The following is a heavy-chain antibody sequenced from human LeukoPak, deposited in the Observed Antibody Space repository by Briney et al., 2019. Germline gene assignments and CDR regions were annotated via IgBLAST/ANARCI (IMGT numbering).Heavy chain of an antibody. V-gene: IGHV6-1*01. CDR3: ARGDGEDELARDCSYFDL. CDR2: TYYRSKWYN. CDR1: GDSVSSNRAA. J-gene: IGHJ2*01. Sequence: SQTLSLTCAISGDSVSSNRAAWNWIRQSPSRGLEWLGRTYYRSKWYNDYAVSVKSRITINPDTSKNQFSLKLSSVTAADTAVYYCARGDGEDELARDCSYFDLWGRGTLVTVSS. D-gene: IGHD2-21*02.